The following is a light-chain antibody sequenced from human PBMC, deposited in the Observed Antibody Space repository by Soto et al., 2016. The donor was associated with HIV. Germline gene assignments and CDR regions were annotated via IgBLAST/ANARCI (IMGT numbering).Light chain of an antibody. CDR2: DDS. V-gene: IGLV3-21*03. J-gene: IGLJ2*01. Sequence: SYELTQPPSVSVAPGKTARITCVGNNIGRKSVHWYQQKSGQAPVVVVHDDSHRPSGIPERFSGSNSGNTATLIINRVEAGDEADYYCQVWDSSRDQVVFGGGTKLTVL. CDR3: QVWDSSRDQVV. CDR1: NIGRKS.